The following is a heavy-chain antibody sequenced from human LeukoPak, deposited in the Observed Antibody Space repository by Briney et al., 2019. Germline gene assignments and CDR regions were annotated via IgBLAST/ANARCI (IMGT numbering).Heavy chain of an antibody. CDR3: AREGGGQMDYYDSSGLDY. J-gene: IGHJ4*02. D-gene: IGHD3-22*01. Sequence: SETLSLTCTVSGGSISSSSYYWGWIRQPPGKGLEWIGSIYYSGSTYYNPSLKSRVTISVDTSKNQFSLKLSSVTAADTAVYYCAREGGGQMDYYDSSGLDYWGQGTLVTVSS. V-gene: IGHV4-39*07. CDR2: IYYSGST. CDR1: GGSISSSSYY.